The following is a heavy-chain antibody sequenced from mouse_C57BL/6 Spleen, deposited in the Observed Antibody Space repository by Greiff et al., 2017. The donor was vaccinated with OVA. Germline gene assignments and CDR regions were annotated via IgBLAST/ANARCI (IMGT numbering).Heavy chain of an antibody. CDR3: ARGDFHWYFDV. J-gene: IGHJ1*03. D-gene: IGHD3-3*01. Sequence: DVKLVESGGGLVKPGGSLKLSCAASGFTFSSYAMSWVRQTPEKRLEWVATISDGGSYTYYPDNVKGRFTISRDNAKNNLYLQMSHLKSEDTAMYYCARGDFHWYFDVWGTGTTVTVSS. CDR2: ISDGGSYT. CDR1: GFTFSSYA. V-gene: IGHV5-4*03.